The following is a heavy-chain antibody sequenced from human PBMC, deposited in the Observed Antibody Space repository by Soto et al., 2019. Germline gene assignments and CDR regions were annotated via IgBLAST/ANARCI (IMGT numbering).Heavy chain of an antibody. CDR3: ARVRVRVTMVRGVAPYYYGMDV. D-gene: IGHD3-10*01. V-gene: IGHV4-34*01. CDR2: INHSGST. J-gene: IGHJ6*02. Sequence: PSETLSLTCAVYGGSFSGYYWSWIRQPPGKGLEWIGEINHSGSTNYNPSLKSRVTISVDTSKNQFSLKLSSVTAADTAVYYCARVRVRVTMVRGVAPYYYGMDVWGHGTTVTV. CDR1: GGSFSGYY.